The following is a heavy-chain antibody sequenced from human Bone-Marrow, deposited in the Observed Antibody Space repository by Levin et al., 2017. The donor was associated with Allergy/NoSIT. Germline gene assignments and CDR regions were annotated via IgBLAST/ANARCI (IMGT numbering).Heavy chain of an antibody. J-gene: IGHJ4*02. Sequence: ASVKVSCKVSGYTLTELSMHWVRQAPGKGLEWMGGFDPEDGETIYAQKFQGRVTMTEDTSTDTAYMELSSLRSEDTAVYYCATDPGQQWLVRYWGQGTLVTVSS. CDR2: FDPEDGET. D-gene: IGHD6-19*01. V-gene: IGHV1-24*01. CDR3: ATDPGQQWLVRY. CDR1: GYTLTELS.